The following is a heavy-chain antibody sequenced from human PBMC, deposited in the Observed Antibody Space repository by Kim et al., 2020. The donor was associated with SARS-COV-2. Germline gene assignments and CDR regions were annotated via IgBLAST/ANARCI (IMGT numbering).Heavy chain of an antibody. V-gene: IGHV3-7*01. CDR1: GFTFSNYW. Sequence: GGSLRLSCAASGFTFSNYWMSWVRQAPGKGLEWVANINRDGGVRSYVDSVKGRFTVSRDNPKNSLFLQMNSLRVEDSAVYYCMRDSTAAYSGSERAFWGQGTLVIVSS. CDR3: MRDSTAAYSGSERAF. CDR2: INRDGGVR. D-gene: IGHD1-26*01. J-gene: IGHJ4*02.